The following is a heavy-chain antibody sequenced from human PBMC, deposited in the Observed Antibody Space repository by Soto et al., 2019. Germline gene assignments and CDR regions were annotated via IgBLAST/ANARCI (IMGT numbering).Heavy chain of an antibody. CDR2: ISGSDDST. CDR3: AKRSSSSTFDY. D-gene: IGHD6-6*01. J-gene: IGHJ4*02. CDR1: GFTFSSYA. Sequence: EVQLLESGGGLVQPGESLRLSCAASGFTFSSYAKSWVRQAPEKGLEWVSVISGSDDSTYYADSVKGRFTISRDNSKNTLYLQMNSLRAEDTAVYYCAKRSSSSTFDYWGQGTLVTVSS. V-gene: IGHV3-23*01.